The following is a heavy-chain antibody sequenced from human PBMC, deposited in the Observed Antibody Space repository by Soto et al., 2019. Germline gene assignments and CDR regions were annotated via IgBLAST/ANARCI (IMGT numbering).Heavy chain of an antibody. CDR1: GYTFTSYG. D-gene: IGHD6-19*01. CDR3: AREQGXVAVAGTSYYYYYGMDV. V-gene: IGHV1-18*01. J-gene: IGHJ6*02. CDR2: ISAYNGNT. Sequence: ASVKVSCKASGYTFTSYGISWVRQAPGQGLEWMGWISAYNGNTNYAQKLQGRVTMTTDTSTSTAYMELRSLRSDDTAVYYCAREQGXVAVAGTSYYYYYGMDVWGQGTTVTVSS.